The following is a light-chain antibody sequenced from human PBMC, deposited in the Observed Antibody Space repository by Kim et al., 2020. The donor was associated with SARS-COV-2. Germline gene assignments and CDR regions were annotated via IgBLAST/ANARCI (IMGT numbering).Light chain of an antibody. Sequence: QSVLTQPRSVTGSPGQSVTISCTGTSSDVGGYDYVSWYQQHPGKAPELMIFDVTKRPSGVPDRFSGSKSGNTASLTISGLQAEDEADYHCCSYAGRSILFGGGTQLTVL. J-gene: IGLJ3*02. V-gene: IGLV2-11*01. CDR3: CSYAGRSIL. CDR2: DVT. CDR1: SSDVGGYDY.